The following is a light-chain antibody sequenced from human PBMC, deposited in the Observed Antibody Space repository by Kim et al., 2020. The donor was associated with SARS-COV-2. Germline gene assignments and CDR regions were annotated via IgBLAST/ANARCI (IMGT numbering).Light chain of an antibody. CDR3: QQSYSIPLT. CDR2: TAS. V-gene: IGKV1-39*01. J-gene: IGKJ4*01. CDR1: QNIGSH. Sequence: ASVGDSVTITCRASQNIGSHLNWYQQKPGKPPNLLISTASTLQSGVPSRFSGSGSGTDFTLTISSLQTEDFATYYCQQSYSIPLTFGGGTKVDIK.